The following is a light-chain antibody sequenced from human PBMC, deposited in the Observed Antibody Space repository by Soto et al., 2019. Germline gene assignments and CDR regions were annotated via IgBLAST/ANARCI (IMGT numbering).Light chain of an antibody. V-gene: IGKV1-39*01. Sequence: DIQMTQSPSSLSASVGDRVTITCRARQNIRNYLNWYQQKPGDAPRLLIYAASTLQSAVPSRFSGSGSGTDFTLTISSLQPEDFATYHCQQSHSTPYTFGQGTRLEI. CDR1: QNIRNY. J-gene: IGKJ2*01. CDR3: QQSHSTPYT. CDR2: AAS.